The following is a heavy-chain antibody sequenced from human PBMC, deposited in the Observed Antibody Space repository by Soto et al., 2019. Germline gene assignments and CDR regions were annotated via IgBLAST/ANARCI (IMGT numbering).Heavy chain of an antibody. D-gene: IGHD5-12*01. V-gene: IGHV3-30-3*01. J-gene: IGHJ3*02. Sequence: PGGSLRLSCAASGFTFSSYAMHWVRQAPGKGLEWVALISYDGSNKYYADSVKGRFTISRDSSKNTLYLQINSLRAEDTAVYYCARSRRGYSGYENDAFDIWCQGTMVTVSS. CDR3: ARSRRGYSGYENDAFDI. CDR1: GFTFSSYA. CDR2: ISYDGSNK.